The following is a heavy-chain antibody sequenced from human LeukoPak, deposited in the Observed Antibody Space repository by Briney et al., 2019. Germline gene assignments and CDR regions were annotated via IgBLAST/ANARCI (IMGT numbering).Heavy chain of an antibody. J-gene: IGHJ4*02. D-gene: IGHD5-12*01. CDR3: AVDIVATPPAH. Sequence: PGGSLRLSCAASGFTFSDYCMSWIRQAPGKGLEWVSYISSSGSTIYYADSVKGRFTISRDKAKNSLYLQMNSLRAEDTAVYYCAVDIVATPPAHWGQGTLVTVSS. V-gene: IGHV3-11*04. CDR1: GFTFSDYC. CDR2: ISSSGSTI.